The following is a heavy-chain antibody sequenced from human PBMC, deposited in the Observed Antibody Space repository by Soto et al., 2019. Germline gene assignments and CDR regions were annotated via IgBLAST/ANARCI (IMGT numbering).Heavy chain of an antibody. V-gene: IGHV4-39*01. CDR2: IYYSGST. J-gene: IGHJ6*02. D-gene: IGHD6-19*01. Sequence: XETLSLTCTVAGCSISSSSYYWGWIRQPPGKGLEWIGSIYYSGSTYYNPSLKSRVTISVDTSKNQFSLKLSSVTAADTAVYYCARHLPSSGWPRGMDVWGQGPTVTVSS. CDR3: ARHLPSSGWPRGMDV. CDR1: GCSISSSSYY.